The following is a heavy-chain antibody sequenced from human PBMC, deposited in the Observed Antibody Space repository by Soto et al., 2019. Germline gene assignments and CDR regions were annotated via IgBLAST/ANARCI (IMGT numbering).Heavy chain of an antibody. V-gene: IGHV4-4*02. Sequence: QVQLQESGPGPVKSSETLSLTCAVSGGSVSSPNWWKWIRQPPGKGLEWIGEINENGRTSYNSSLKSRLAISLDKSENQFSLTLISVTAADTAVYYCASRSGYGVSWGQGILVTVSS. D-gene: IGHD5-12*01. CDR2: INENGRT. CDR1: GGSVSSPNW. J-gene: IGHJ4*02. CDR3: ASRSGYGVS.